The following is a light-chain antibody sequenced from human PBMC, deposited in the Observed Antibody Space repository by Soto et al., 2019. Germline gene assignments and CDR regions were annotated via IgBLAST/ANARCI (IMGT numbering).Light chain of an antibody. V-gene: IGKV1-13*02. J-gene: IGKJ4*01. CDR1: PGISNT. CDR3: QQFNSYPLT. CDR2: DAS. Sequence: IQLTQSPFSLSASVGDRVTITCRASPGISNTLTWYQQKPGKPPKLLIYDASSLESGVPSRFSGSGSGTDFTLTISSLQPEDSATYYCQQFNSYPLTFGGGTEVDIK.